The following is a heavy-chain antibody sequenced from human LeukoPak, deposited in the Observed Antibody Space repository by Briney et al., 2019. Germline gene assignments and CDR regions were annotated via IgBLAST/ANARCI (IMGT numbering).Heavy chain of an antibody. CDR2: ISAYNGNT. J-gene: IGHJ6*02. CDR3: AINSGSRDYYYYYGMDV. V-gene: IGHV1-18*01. CDR1: GYTFTSYG. D-gene: IGHD1-26*01. Sequence: ASVKVSCKASGYTFTSYGISWMRQAPGQGLEWMGWISAYNGNTNYAQKLQGRVTMTTDTSTSTAYMELRSLRSDDTAVYYCAINSGSRDYYYYYGMDVWGQGTTVTVSS.